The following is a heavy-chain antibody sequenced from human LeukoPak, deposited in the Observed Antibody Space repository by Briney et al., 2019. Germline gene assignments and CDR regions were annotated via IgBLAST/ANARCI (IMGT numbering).Heavy chain of an antibody. CDR1: GGSISSYY. CDR2: IYYSGST. Sequence: SETLSLTCTVSGGSISSYYWGWIRQPPGKGLEWIGSIYYSGSTYYNPSLKSRVTISVDTSKNQFSLKLSSVTAADTAVYYCARDPSYGSGSYFGWFDPWGQGTLVTVSS. D-gene: IGHD3-10*01. V-gene: IGHV4-39*07. J-gene: IGHJ5*02. CDR3: ARDPSYGSGSYFGWFDP.